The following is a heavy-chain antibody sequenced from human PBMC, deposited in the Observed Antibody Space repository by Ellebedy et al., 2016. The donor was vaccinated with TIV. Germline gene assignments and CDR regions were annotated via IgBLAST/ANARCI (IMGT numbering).Heavy chain of an antibody. Sequence: ASVKVSCKASGGTFTSYYMHWVRQAPGQGLEWVGWITPYNGNTDFAEKLQRRVTMTTDTSTSTAYMELRSLRSDDTAVYYCARDPTDTAMVSFDYWGQGTLVTVSS. J-gene: IGHJ4*02. D-gene: IGHD5-18*01. V-gene: IGHV1-18*04. CDR2: ITPYNGNT. CDR3: ARDPTDTAMVSFDY. CDR1: GGTFTSYY.